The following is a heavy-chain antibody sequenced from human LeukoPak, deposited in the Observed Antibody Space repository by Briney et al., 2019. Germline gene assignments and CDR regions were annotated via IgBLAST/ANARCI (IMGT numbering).Heavy chain of an antibody. CDR3: ARDTTYYYDSSGYYYFDY. Sequence: GGSLRLSCAASGFTFSTYSMNWVRQAPGKGLEGVSSISSSSTYIYYADSVKGRFTISRDNAKNSLYLQMNSLRAEDTAVYYCARDTTYYYDSSGYYYFDYWGQGTLVTVSS. CDR2: ISSSSTYI. D-gene: IGHD3-22*01. J-gene: IGHJ4*02. V-gene: IGHV3-21*01. CDR1: GFTFSTYS.